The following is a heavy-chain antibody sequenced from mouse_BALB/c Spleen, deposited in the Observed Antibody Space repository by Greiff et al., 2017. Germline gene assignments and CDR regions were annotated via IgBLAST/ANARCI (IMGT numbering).Heavy chain of an antibody. V-gene: IGHV2-9-2*01. Sequence: VKLMESGPGLVAPSQSLSITCTVSGFSLTSYDISWIRQPPGKGLEWLGVIWTGGGTNYNSAFMSRLSISKDNSKSQVFLKMNSLQTNDTAIYYCVRDEHYYGSPCWYFDVWGAGTTGTVSS. J-gene: IGHJ1*01. CDR1: GFSLTSYD. CDR2: IWTGGGT. CDR3: VRDEHYYGSPCWYFDV. D-gene: IGHD1-2*01.